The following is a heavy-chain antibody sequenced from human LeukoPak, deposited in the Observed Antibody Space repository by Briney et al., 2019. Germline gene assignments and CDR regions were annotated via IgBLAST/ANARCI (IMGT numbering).Heavy chain of an antibody. V-gene: IGHV3-7*01. CDR3: ARGPF. CDR2: INEDGSET. Sequence: PGGSLRLSCAASGFMFRRAWMSWVRQAPGKGLEWVANINEDGSETNFVESVKGRFTISRDNAKNSLDLQMNSLRAEDTAVYYCARGPFWGQGTMVTVSS. CDR1: GFMFRRAW. J-gene: IGHJ3*01.